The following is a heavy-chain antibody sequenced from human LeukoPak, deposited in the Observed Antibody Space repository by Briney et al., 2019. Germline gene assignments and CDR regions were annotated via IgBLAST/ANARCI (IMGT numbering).Heavy chain of an antibody. D-gene: IGHD6-6*01. V-gene: IGHV3-30*18. CDR3: AKEWVAARPSHFDY. J-gene: IGHJ4*02. CDR2: ISYDGSNK. Sequence: QPGGSLRLSCAASGFTFSSYGMHWVRQAPGKGLEWVAVISYDGSNKYYADSVKGRFTISRDNSKNTLYLQMNSLRAEDTAVYYCAKEWVAARPSHFDYWGQGTLVTVSS. CDR1: GFTFSSYG.